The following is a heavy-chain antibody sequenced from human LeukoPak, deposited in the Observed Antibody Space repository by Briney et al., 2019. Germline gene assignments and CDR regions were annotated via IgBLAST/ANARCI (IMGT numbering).Heavy chain of an antibody. CDR3: ARARTSRSWASAPLDS. D-gene: IGHD6-13*01. J-gene: IGHJ4*02. CDR2: IYHRGTT. CDR1: GYSISGSNW. Sequence: SDTLSLTCDVSGYSISGSNWCGWIRQSPGKGLEWIGYIYHRGTTYSNPSLRSRVTMSVDTSKNQFSLNLTSVTAVDTAVYYCARARTSRSWASAPLDSWGQGTLVTVSS. V-gene: IGHV4-28*03.